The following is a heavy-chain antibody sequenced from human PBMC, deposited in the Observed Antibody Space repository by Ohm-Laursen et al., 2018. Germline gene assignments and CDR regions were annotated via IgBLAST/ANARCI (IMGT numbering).Heavy chain of an antibody. CDR3: ATMSPYWYFDL. V-gene: IGHV3-23*01. CDR2: ISTSGSGT. Sequence: SLRLSCAASGFTFSSYAMSWVRQAPGKGLEWVSSISTSGSGTYYANSVKGPFTISRDNTKSMLYLQMNSLRAEDTAVYYCATMSPYWYFDLWGRGTLVTVSS. J-gene: IGHJ2*01. CDR1: GFTFSSYA.